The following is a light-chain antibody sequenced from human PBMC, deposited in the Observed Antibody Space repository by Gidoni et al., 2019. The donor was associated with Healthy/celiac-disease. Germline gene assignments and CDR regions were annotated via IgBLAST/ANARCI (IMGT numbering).Light chain of an antibody. J-gene: IGKJ2*01. CDR2: AAS. V-gene: IGKV1-6*01. CDR1: QGIRND. CDR3: LQDYNYPHT. Sequence: ALKLTQSPSSLSASVGDRVTITCRASQGIRNDLGWYQQKPGKAPKLLIYAASSLQSGVPSRFSGSGSGTDFTLTISSLQPEDFATYYCLQDYNYPHTFGQGTKLEIK.